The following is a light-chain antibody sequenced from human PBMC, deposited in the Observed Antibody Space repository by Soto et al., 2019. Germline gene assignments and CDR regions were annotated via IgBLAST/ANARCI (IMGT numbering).Light chain of an antibody. J-gene: IGLJ2*01. V-gene: IGLV4-69*01. CDR2: LNSDGSH. CDR3: QIWGTGTYVV. CDR1: SGHSSYA. Sequence: QLVLTQSPSASASLGASVKLTCTLSSGHSSYAIALHQQQPEKGPRYLMKLNSDGSHSKGDGIPDRFSGSSSGAERYLTSSNLQSEDEADYYCQIWGTGTYVVFGGGTKLTVL.